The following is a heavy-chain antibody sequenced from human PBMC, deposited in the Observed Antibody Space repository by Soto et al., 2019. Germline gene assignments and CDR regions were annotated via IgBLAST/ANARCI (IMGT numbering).Heavy chain of an antibody. J-gene: IGHJ6*02. CDR2: SPPIFGTS. CDR3: TSGGRYPKSYYYSGMDV. Sequence: QVQLLQSGAEVKKPGSSVKVSCKASGGTFSTYSISWVRQAPGQGLEWMGGSPPIFGTSKYAQNLQGRVTITADESTSTAYMELSTLRSYDTAVYYSTSGGRYPKSYYYSGMDVWGQGTKVTVYS. D-gene: IGHD3-16*01. CDR1: GGTFSTYS. V-gene: IGHV1-69*01.